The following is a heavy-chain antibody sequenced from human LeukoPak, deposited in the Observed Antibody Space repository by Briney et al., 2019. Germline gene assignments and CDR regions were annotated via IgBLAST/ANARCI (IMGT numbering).Heavy chain of an antibody. CDR2: ISSSSSTI. Sequence: QPGGSLRLSCAASGFTFSSYSMNWVRQAPGKGLEWVSYISSSSSTIYYADSVKGRFTISRDNAKNSLYLQMNSLRDEDTAVYYCTRDITLTRGGRSDYWGQGTLVTVSA. D-gene: IGHD3-10*01. CDR3: TRDITLTRGGRSDY. CDR1: GFTFSSYS. V-gene: IGHV3-48*02. J-gene: IGHJ4*02.